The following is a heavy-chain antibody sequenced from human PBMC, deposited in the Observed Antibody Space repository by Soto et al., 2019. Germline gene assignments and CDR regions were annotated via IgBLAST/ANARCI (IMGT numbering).Heavy chain of an antibody. V-gene: IGHV4-30-4*01. J-gene: IGHJ4*02. CDR2: IYYSGNT. CDR1: VGSTSSDNY. CDR3: AREGGESSDGLYYFDS. D-gene: IGHD3-16*01. Sequence: SSETLSLTCTVSVGSTSSDNYWSCIRQPPGKGLEWIGHIYYSGNTDYNPSLKSRLAISIDTSKNQFSLKLSSVTAADTAVYFCAREGGESSDGLYYFDSWGQGSLVTVSS.